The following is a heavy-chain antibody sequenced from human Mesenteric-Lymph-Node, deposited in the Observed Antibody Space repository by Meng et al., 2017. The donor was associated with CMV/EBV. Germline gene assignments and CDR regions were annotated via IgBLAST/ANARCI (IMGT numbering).Heavy chain of an antibody. D-gene: IGHD3-3*01. CDR1: GYTFSVFS. CDR3: TRGVFGVVDFDY. CDR2: INPNSGGT. Sequence: ASVKVSCKASGYTFSVFSIHWVRQAPGQGLEWMGWINPNSGGTKFAQNFQGRVIMTSNTSTRTAYMELSRLTFDDTAVYYCTRGVFGVVDFDYWGQGTLVTVSS. V-gene: IGHV1-2*02. J-gene: IGHJ4*02.